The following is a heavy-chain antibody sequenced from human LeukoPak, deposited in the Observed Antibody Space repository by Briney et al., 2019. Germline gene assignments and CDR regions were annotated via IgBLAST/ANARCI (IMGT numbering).Heavy chain of an antibody. CDR1: GFTFDDYG. CDR3: ARVAQLLWFGELDY. V-gene: IGHV3-20*04. Sequence: GGSLRLSCAASGFTFDDYGMSWVRQAPGKGLEWVSGINWNGGSTSYADSVKGRFTISRGNAKNSLYLQMNSLRAEDTALYYCARVAQLLWFGELDYWGQGTLVTVSS. D-gene: IGHD3-10*01. J-gene: IGHJ4*02. CDR2: INWNGGST.